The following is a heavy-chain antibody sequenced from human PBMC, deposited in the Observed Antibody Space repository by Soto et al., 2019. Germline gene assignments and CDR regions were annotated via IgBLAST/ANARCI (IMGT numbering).Heavy chain of an antibody. CDR3: ARANYFDSSGPFDY. J-gene: IGHJ4*02. CDR2: IYYSGST. D-gene: IGHD3-22*01. CDR1: GGAISSSSYY. V-gene: IGHV4-39*01. Sequence: PSETLSLTCTVSGGAISSSSYYWGWIRQPPGKGLEWIGSIYYSGSTYYNPSLKSRVTISVDTSKNQFSLKLSSVTAADTAVYYCARANYFDSSGPFDYWGPGTLVNVSS.